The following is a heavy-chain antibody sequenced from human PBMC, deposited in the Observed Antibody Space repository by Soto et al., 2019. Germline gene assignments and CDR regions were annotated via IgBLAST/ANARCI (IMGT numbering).Heavy chain of an antibody. D-gene: IGHD3-10*01. CDR1: GGSFSGYY. CDR2: INHSGST. J-gene: IGHJ5*02. V-gene: IGHV4-34*01. Sequence: QVPLQQWGAGLLKPSETLSLTCAVYGGSFSGYYWSWIRQPPGKGLEWIGEINHSGSTNYNPSLKSRVPIAVDTSKNQCSLKLSSVTAADTPVYYCARGRGEWFGESSPWGQGTLVTVSS. CDR3: ARGRGEWFGESSP.